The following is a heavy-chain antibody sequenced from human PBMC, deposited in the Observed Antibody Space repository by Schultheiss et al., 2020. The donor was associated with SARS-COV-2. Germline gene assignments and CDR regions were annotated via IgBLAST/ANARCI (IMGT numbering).Heavy chain of an antibody. CDR2: IYYSGST. Sequence: SETLSLTCTVSGGSISSYYWRWIRQPPGKGLEWIGYIYYSGSTYYNPSLKSRVTISVDTSKNQFSLKLSSVTATDTAVYYCVSTSDIVVAVATTWGQGTLVTVSS. D-gene: IGHD2-15*01. J-gene: IGHJ1*01. V-gene: IGHV4-59*08. CDR1: GGSISSYY. CDR3: VSTSDIVVAVATT.